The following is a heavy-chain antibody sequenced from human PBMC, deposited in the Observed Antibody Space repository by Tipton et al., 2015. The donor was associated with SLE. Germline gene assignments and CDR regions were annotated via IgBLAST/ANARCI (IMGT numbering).Heavy chain of an antibody. CDR3: SRDGIGGVTTY. Sequence: TLSLTCAVYGGSFSGYYWSWIRQPPGKGLEWIGEINHSGSTNYNPSLKSRVTISVDTSKNQFSLKLSSVAAADTAVYYCSRDGIGGVTTYWGHGTLVTVSS. CDR1: GGSFSGYY. CDR2: INHSGST. D-gene: IGHD3-16*01. V-gene: IGHV4-34*01. J-gene: IGHJ4*01.